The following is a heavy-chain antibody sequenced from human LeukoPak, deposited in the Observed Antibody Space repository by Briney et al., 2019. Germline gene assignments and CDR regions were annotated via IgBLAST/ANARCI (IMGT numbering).Heavy chain of an antibody. D-gene: IGHD3-10*01. CDR1: GFTFSSYS. J-gene: IGHJ1*01. CDR3: AKDTMVRGRATGRYFQH. V-gene: IGHV3-21*01. CDR2: ISSSSSYI. Sequence: GGSLRLSCAASGFTFSSYSMDWVRQAPGKGLEWVSSISSSSSYIYYADSVKGRFTISRDNAKNSLYLQMNSLRAEDTAVYYCAKDTMVRGRATGRYFQHWGQGTLVTVSS.